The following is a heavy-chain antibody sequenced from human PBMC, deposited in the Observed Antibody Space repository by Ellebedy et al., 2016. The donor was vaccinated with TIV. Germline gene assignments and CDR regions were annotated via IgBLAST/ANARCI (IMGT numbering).Heavy chain of an antibody. D-gene: IGHD6-19*01. CDR1: GGSISSSTYY. CDR3: ARETSGSGWYWYFDL. Sequence: SETLSLTCTVSGGSISSSTYYWGWIRQPPGKGLEWIGSIYYTGSTYYNPSLTSRVTISADSSKNQISLKLSSVIAADTATYYCARETSGSGWYWYFDLWGHGTLVTVSS. CDR2: IYYTGST. V-gene: IGHV4-39*07. J-gene: IGHJ2*01.